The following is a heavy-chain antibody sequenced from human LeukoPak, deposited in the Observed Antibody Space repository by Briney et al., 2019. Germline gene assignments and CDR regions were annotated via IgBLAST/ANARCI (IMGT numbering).Heavy chain of an antibody. J-gene: IGHJ5*02. CDR2: IFHTGSS. D-gene: IGHD3-10*01. CDR1: GDSISSGDYS. V-gene: IGHV4-30-2*01. CDR3: ARELWFVNAPGSWLDP. Sequence: SQTLSLTCTVSGDSISSGDYSWSWIRQPSGKGLVWIGYIFHTGSSYYNPSLRSRVTISVDRSRNQFSLRLTSVTAADTAVYYCARELWFVNAPGSWLDPWGQGTLVTVSS.